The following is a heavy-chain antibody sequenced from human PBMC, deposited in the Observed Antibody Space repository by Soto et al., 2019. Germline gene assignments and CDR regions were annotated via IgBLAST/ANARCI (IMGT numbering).Heavy chain of an antibody. J-gene: IGHJ4*02. CDR2: IYYSGST. Sequence: PSETLSLTCTVSGGSISSSSYYWGWIRQPPGKGLEWIGSIYYSGSTYYNPSLKSRVTISVDTSKNQFSLKLSSVTAADTAVYYCARYQLLSYFDYWGQGTLVTVSS. CDR3: ARYQLLSYFDY. D-gene: IGHD2-2*01. CDR1: GGSISSSSYY. V-gene: IGHV4-39*01.